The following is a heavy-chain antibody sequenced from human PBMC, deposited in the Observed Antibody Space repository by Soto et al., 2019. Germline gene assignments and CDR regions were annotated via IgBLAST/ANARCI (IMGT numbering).Heavy chain of an antibody. CDR2: INPSGGST. CDR1: GFTFTSSA. Sequence: ASVKVSCKASGFTFTSSAMHWVRQAPGRGLEWMGIINPSGGSTSYAQKFQGRVTMTRDTSTSTVYMELSSLRSEDTAVYYCYDLVLDYWGQGTLVTVSS. J-gene: IGHJ4*02. D-gene: IGHD1-1*01. CDR3: YDLVLDY. V-gene: IGHV1-46*01.